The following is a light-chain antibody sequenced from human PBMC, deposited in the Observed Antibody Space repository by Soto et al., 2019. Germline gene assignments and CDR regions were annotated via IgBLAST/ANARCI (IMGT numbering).Light chain of an antibody. CDR3: QQHNSWPLT. V-gene: IGKV3-15*01. CDR2: GGF. CDR1: QTLRNK. J-gene: IGKJ3*01. Sequence: IVLTQSPGTLSVSPGERVILSCRASQTLRNKLAWYQQKPGQAPRLLIYGGFTRATGIPARFSGSGSGTEFTLTINSLQSDDFAIYYCQQHNSWPLTFGPGTKLYLK.